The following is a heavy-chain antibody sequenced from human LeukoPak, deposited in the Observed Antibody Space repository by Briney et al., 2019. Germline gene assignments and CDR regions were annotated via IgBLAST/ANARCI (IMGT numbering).Heavy chain of an antibody. V-gene: IGHV4-59*08. CDR3: ASGWFGLRGAFDT. CDR2: IYYSGST. D-gene: IGHD3-10*01. Sequence: SETLSLTCTVSGGSISSYYWSWIRQPPGKGLEWIGYIYYSGSTNYNPSLKSRVTISADTSKNQFSLKLSSVTAADTAVYYCASGWFGLRGAFDTWGQGTMVTVSS. CDR1: GGSISSYY. J-gene: IGHJ3*02.